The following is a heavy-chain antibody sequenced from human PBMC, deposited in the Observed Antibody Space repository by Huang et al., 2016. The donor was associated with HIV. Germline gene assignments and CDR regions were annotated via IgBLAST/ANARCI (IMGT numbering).Heavy chain of an antibody. D-gene: IGHD3-9*01. Sequence: QVQLVQSRAEVKKPGASVKVSCTVSDYTLTEFSIHWWRQPPGKGLEWMGGFDPEIGETIYAQKFQGRVTMTEDTSTETAFMELSGLRPEDTAVYYCATGFDVFFDFWGQGTLVTVSS. CDR3: ATGFDVFFDF. V-gene: IGHV1-24*01. CDR2: FDPEIGET. CDR1: DYTLTEFS. J-gene: IGHJ4*02.